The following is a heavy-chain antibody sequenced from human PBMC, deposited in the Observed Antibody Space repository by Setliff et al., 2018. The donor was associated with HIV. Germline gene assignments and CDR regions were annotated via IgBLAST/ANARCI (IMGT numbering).Heavy chain of an antibody. CDR2: ISAYNGNT. CDR1: GYSFINYG. V-gene: IGHV1-18*01. Sequence: ASVKVSCKASGYSFINYGISWVRQAPGQGLEWMGWISAYNGNTNYAPRLLGRVTMTTDTSTSTAYMELRSLSSDDTAVYYCAREAPGSRNRWPYYFDFWGQGMLVTVSS. J-gene: IGHJ4*02. D-gene: IGHD2-15*01. CDR3: AREAPGSRNRWPYYFDF.